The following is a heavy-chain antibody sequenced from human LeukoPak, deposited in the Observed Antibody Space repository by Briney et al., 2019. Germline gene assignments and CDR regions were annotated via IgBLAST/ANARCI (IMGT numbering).Heavy chain of an antibody. CDR1: GFTFNSYW. V-gene: IGHV3-74*01. CDR3: ARGFKYGGNSNMDY. CDR2: INSDGSST. Sequence: PGGSLRLSCAASGFTFNSYWMHWVRQAPGKGLVWVSRINSDGSSTSYADSVKGRFTISRDNAKNTLYPQMNSLRAEDTAVYYCARGFKYGGNSNMDYWGQGTLVTVSS. J-gene: IGHJ4*02. D-gene: IGHD4-23*01.